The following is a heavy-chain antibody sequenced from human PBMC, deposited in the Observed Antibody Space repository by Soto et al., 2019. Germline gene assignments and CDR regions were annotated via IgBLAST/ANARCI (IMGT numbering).Heavy chain of an antibody. CDR2: FDHEDGET. CDR3: ATGLYYDFWSGSKRADY. D-gene: IGHD3-3*01. J-gene: IGHJ4*02. CDR1: GYTLTELS. Sequence: ASVKVSCKVSGYTLTELSMHWVRQAPGKGLEWMGGFDHEDGETIYAQKFQGRVTMTEDTSTDTAYMELSSLRSEDTAVYYCATGLYYDFWSGSKRADYWGQGTLVTVSS. V-gene: IGHV1-24*01.